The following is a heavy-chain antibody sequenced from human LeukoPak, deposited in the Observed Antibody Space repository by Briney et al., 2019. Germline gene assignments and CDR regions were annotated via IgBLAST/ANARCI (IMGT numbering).Heavy chain of an antibody. V-gene: IGHV3-7*05. CDR2: IKQDGSEK. J-gene: IGHJ4*02. CDR3: ARVVDSYGQYCFDY. CDR1: GFTFSSYW. Sequence: GGSLRLSCAASGFTFSSYWMSWVRQAPGKGLEWAANIKQDGSEKYYVDSVKGRFTISRDNAKNSPFLQMNSLRAEDTAVYYCARVVDSYGQYCFDYWGQGTLVTVSS. D-gene: IGHD5-18*01.